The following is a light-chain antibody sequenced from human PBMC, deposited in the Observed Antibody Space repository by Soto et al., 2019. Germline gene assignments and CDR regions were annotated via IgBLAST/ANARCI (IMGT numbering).Light chain of an antibody. CDR2: GSS. Sequence: EVVLTQSPGTLSLSPGERATLSCRASQSVSNNYLAWYQQKPGQSPKLLIFGSSDRATGIPDRFSGSGSGTDFTLTISSPEPEDFAVYYCQQYGSSPPYTFGQGTKLEIK. CDR1: QSVSNNY. J-gene: IGKJ2*01. V-gene: IGKV3-20*01. CDR3: QQYGSSPPYT.